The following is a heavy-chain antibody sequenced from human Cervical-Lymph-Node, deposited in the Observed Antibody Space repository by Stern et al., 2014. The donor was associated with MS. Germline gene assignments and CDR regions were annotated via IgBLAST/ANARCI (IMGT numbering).Heavy chain of an antibody. J-gene: IGHJ4*02. CDR1: GFTFSDHY. CDR3: ALGGLLYFDY. V-gene: IGHV3-72*01. Sequence: EVHLVESGGGLVQPGGSLRLSCAASGFTFSDHYMDWVRQAPGKGLEWVGRTRNKANSYTTEYAASVKGRFTISREDSKNSLYLQMNSLKPEDTAVYYCALGGLLYFDYWGQGTLVTVSS. D-gene: IGHD2-21*02. CDR2: TRNKANSYTT.